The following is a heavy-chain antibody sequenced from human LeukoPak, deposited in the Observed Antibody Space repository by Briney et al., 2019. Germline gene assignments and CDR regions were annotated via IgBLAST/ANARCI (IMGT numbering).Heavy chain of an antibody. Sequence: GGSLRLSCAASGFTVSSNYMSWVRQAPGKGLEWVSVIYSGGSTYYADSVKGRFTISRDNSKNTLYLQMNSLRAEDAAVYYCARDAYGARSDYWGQGTLVIVSS. CDR1: GFTVSSNY. V-gene: IGHV3-53*01. D-gene: IGHD4/OR15-4a*01. J-gene: IGHJ4*02. CDR2: IYSGGST. CDR3: ARDAYGARSDY.